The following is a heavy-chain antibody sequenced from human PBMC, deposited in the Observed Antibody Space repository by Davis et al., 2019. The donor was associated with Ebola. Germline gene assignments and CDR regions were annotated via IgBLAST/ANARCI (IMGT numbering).Heavy chain of an antibody. CDR2: ISGSGGST. CDR3: AKGLYCSTITCHEGGWFGP. V-gene: IGHV3-23*01. J-gene: IGHJ5*02. CDR1: GITFSSYA. Sequence: GESLKISCAVSGITFSSYAMSWVRPAPGKGLEWVSGISGSGGSTYYADSVKGRFTFSRDNSNTTLYLQLSSLKAEDTAVYYCAKGLYCSTITCHEGGWFGPWGQGTPVTVSS. D-gene: IGHD2-2*01.